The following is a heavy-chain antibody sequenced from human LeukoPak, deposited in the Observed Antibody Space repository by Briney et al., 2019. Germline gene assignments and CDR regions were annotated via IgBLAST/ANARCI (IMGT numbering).Heavy chain of an antibody. CDR2: ISWNSGSI. J-gene: IGHJ2*01. CDR1: GFTFDDYA. Sequence: GGSLRLSCAASGFTFDDYAMHWVRQAPGKGREWVSGISWNSGSIGYADSVKGRFTISRDNAKNSLYLQMNSLRAEDTALYYCAKGDFDLWGRGPLVTVSS. V-gene: IGHV3-9*01. CDR3: AKGDFDL.